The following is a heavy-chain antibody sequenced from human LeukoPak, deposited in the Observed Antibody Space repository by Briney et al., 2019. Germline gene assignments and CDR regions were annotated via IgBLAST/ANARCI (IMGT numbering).Heavy chain of an antibody. Sequence: SETLSLTCTVSGASISSYYWSWVRQPAGEGLEWIGRIYTSGSTYHNPSLKSRVTISVDTSKNQFSLKLSSVTAADTAVYYCARHADSGFGELAFDYWGQGTLVTVSS. V-gene: IGHV4-4*07. CDR2: IYTSGST. J-gene: IGHJ4*02. D-gene: IGHD3-10*01. CDR1: GASISSYY. CDR3: ARHADSGFGELAFDY.